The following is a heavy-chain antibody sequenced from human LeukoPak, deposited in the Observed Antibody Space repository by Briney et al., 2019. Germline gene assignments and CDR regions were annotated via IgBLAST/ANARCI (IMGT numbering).Heavy chain of an antibody. CDR1: GYTFTIYY. J-gene: IGHJ5*02. D-gene: IGHD2-2*01. V-gene: IGHV1-46*01. Sequence: ASVKVSCGASGYTFTIYYMHWVRQAPGQGLEWMGIINPSGCSTRYAQKFQGRVTMTRDTSTSTVYMELSSLRSEDTAVYYCARGLGYCSSTSCYSFFDPWGQGTLVTVSS. CDR3: ARGLGYCSSTSCYSFFDP. CDR2: INPSGCST.